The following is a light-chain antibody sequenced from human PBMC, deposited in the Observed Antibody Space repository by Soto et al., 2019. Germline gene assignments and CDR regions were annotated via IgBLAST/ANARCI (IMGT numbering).Light chain of an antibody. V-gene: IGLV2-14*03. CDR3: SSYTISDTLV. CDR2: DVT. J-gene: IGLJ2*01. CDR1: SSDVGSYNY. Sequence: QSALTQPASVSGSPGQSITLSCTGTSSDVGSYNYVSWYQQHPGKAPKLLIYDVTNRPSGVSNRFSGSKSGNTASLTISGLQAEDEADYYCSSYTISDTLVFGGGTKLTVL.